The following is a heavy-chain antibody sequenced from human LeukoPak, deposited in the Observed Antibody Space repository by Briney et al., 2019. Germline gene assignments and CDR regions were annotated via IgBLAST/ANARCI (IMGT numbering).Heavy chain of an antibody. Sequence: SETLSLTCTVSGXSVSSGSDYWSWIRQPPGKGLEWIGYIYYSGSTNYNPSLKSQVTISVDTSKNQFSLKLSSVTAADTAVYYCARALRYDSSGYYYFDYWGQGTLVTVSS. CDR2: IYYSGST. CDR1: GXSVSSGSDY. J-gene: IGHJ4*02. CDR3: ARALRYDSSGYYYFDY. V-gene: IGHV4-61*01. D-gene: IGHD3-22*01.